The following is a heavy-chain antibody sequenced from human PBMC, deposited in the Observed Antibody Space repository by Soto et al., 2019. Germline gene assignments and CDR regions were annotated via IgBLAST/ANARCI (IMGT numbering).Heavy chain of an antibody. V-gene: IGHV1-69*01. CDR3: ARAGGNSFSADCYGMDV. Sequence: QVQLVQSGAEVKKPGSSVKVSCKASGGTFSSYAISWVRQAPGQGLEWMGGIIPIFGTANYAQKFQGRVTITADEVTSTAYMELSSLRSEDTAVYYCARAGGNSFSADCYGMDVWGQGTTVTVSS. CDR2: IIPIFGTA. J-gene: IGHJ6*02. CDR1: GGTFSSYA. D-gene: IGHD2-21*02.